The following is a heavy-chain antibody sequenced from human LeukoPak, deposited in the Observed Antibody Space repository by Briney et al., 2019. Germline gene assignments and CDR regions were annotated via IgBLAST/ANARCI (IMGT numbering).Heavy chain of an antibody. V-gene: IGHV3-33*06. CDR2: IWSDGSNK. CDR3: AKDRVRELLXY. D-gene: IGHD1-26*01. CDR1: GFTFSTYG. J-gene: IGHJ4*01. Sequence: PGRSLRLSCAASGFTFSTYGMHWVRQAPGKGLEWVAIIWSDGSNKYYADSVKGRFTISRDNSKNTLYLQMNSLRAEDTAVYYCAKDRVRELLXYWGXGXXVT.